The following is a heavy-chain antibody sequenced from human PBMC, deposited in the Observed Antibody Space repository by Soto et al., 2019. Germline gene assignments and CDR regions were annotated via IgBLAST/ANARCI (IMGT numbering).Heavy chain of an antibody. D-gene: IGHD3-22*01. J-gene: IGHJ4*02. Sequence: QVQLVQSGAEVRKPGSSVRFSCKASGGSFNRHTISWVRQAPGQGLEWMGGSIPIFGTANYAQKFQGRVTIIADESTSTVYMELSSLRSDDTAIYYCARGWGYDSTDYYYAYWGQGTLVIVSS. CDR2: SIPIFGTA. V-gene: IGHV1-69*01. CDR1: GGSFNRHT. CDR3: ARGWGYDSTDYYYAY.